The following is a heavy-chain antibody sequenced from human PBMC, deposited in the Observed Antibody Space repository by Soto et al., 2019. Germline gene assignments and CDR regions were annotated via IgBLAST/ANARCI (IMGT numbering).Heavy chain of an antibody. CDR3: ARADDYGAFDI. CDR1: GFTFSSDW. D-gene: IGHD4-17*01. CDR2: INMDGSST. Sequence: GGSLRLSCAASGFTFSSDWMHWVRQAAGKGLVWVSRINMDGSSTNYADSVKGRFTISRDNSKNTLYLQMNSLRAEDTAVYYCARADDYGAFDIWGQGTMVTVSS. J-gene: IGHJ3*02. V-gene: IGHV3-74*01.